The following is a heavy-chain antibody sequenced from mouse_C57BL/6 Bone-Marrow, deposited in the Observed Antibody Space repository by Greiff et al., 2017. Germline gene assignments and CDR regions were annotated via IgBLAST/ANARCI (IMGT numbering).Heavy chain of an antibody. D-gene: IGHD1-1*02. Sequence: QVQLKESGPGILQPSQTLSLTCSFSGFSLSTFGLGVGWIRQPSGKGLEWLAHIWWDDDNYYNPAQKCRLTISKATSKNQVFLKIANVDTADTATYDCARIRAGGCCVCWYFDVGGRGTTVTVS. CDR2: IWWDDDN. J-gene: IGHJ1*03. CDR1: GFSLSTFGLG. CDR3: ARIRAGGCCVCWYFDV. V-gene: IGHV8-8*01.